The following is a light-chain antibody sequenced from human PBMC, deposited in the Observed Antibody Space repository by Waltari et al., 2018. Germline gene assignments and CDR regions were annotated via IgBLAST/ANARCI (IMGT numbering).Light chain of an antibody. CDR2: SAS. J-gene: IGKJ2*01. CDR1: QSVSTN. Sequence: EIVMTQSPVTLSVSPGERATLSCRASQSVSTNLAWYRQRPGQAPRLLMYSASTRASGLPARFSGSGSGTEFTLTISSLHSEDFAVYYCQQYNDWPQTFGQGTKLEI. CDR3: QQYNDWPQT. V-gene: IGKV3-15*01.